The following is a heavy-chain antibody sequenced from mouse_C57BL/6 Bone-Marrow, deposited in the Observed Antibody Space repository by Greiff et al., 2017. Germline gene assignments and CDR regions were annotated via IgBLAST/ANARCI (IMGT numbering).Heavy chain of an antibody. Sequence: EVHLVESGGGLVKPGGSLKLSCAASGFTFSSYAMSWVRQTPEKRLEWVATISDGGSYTYYPDNVKGRFTISRDNAKNYLYLQMSHLKSEDTAMYYCASDGYSAWFAYWGQGTLVTVSA. CDR1: GFTFSSYA. D-gene: IGHD2-3*01. V-gene: IGHV5-4*01. CDR3: ASDGYSAWFAY. J-gene: IGHJ3*01. CDR2: ISDGGSYT.